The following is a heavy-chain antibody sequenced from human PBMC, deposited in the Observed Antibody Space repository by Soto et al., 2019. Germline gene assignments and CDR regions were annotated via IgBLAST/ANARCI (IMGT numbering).Heavy chain of an antibody. CDR3: ARVRSGWYYSGVDY. Sequence: EVQLVESGGGVVQPGGSLRLSCAASGFTLSSYWMSWVRQAPGKGLEWVANINQDGSEKYYVDSVKGRFTISRDNAKNALYLQMNSMRAEDTTVYYCARVRSGWYYSGVDYWGQGTLVTVSS. CDR2: INQDGSEK. D-gene: IGHD6-19*01. J-gene: IGHJ4*02. CDR1: GFTLSSYW. V-gene: IGHV3-7*01.